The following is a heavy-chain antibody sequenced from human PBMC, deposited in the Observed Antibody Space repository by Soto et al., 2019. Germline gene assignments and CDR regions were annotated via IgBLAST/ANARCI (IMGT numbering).Heavy chain of an antibody. Sequence: GGSLRLSCEASGCTFRNYAMTWVRQAPGKGLEWVSYISANDIGTYYAESVKTRFTIFTDQSPNTVYLQMDSLRADDTAIYYCAKAKNDYNWDNRRPFDYWGQGTLVTVSS. CDR2: ISANDIGT. J-gene: IGHJ4*02. D-gene: IGHD1-20*01. V-gene: IGHV3-23*01. CDR1: GCTFRNYA. CDR3: AKAKNDYNWDNRRPFDY.